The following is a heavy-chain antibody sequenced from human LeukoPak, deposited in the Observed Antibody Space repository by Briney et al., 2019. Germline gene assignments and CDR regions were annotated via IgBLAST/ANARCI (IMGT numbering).Heavy chain of an antibody. Sequence: ASVKVSCKASGYTFTSYAMHWVRQAPGQRLEWMGWINAGNGNTKYSQKFQGRVTITRDTSASTAYMELSSLRSEDTAVYYCARGEPGYSSSWYYYYYYYGMDVWGQGTTVTVSS. CDR1: GYTFTSYA. CDR2: INAGNGNT. D-gene: IGHD6-13*01. J-gene: IGHJ6*02. CDR3: ARGEPGYSSSWYYYYYYYGMDV. V-gene: IGHV1-3*01.